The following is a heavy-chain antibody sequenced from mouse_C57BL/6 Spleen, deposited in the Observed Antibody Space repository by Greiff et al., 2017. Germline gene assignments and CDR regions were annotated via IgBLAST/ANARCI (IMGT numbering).Heavy chain of an antibody. CDR1: GFTFSDYG. CDR2: ISVGGSPI. V-gene: IGHV5-17*01. J-gene: IGHJ2*01. D-gene: IGHD1-1*01. Sequence: DVMLVESGGGLVKPGGSLKLSCAASGFTFSDYGMHWVRQAPEKGRERVADISVGGSPIYYADTVKGRFTISRDNAKNTLFLQMTRLRSEDTAMYYCARRGYYGPFDYWGQGTTLTVSS. CDR3: ARRGYYGPFDY.